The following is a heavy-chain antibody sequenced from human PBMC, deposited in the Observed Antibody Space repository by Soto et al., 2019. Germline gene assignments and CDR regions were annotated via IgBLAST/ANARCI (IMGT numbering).Heavy chain of an antibody. J-gene: IGHJ6*02. CDR3: ARVERTLSTPFAYGMDV. D-gene: IGHD2-2*01. CDR2: IYHTGNT. Sequence: QLQLQESGSGLVKPSQTLSLTCTVSGGSINSGGYSWIWIRQPPGKGLEWIGYIYHTGNTFYNPSLQRRVTISVDQSKNQFYLSLGSVTAADTAMYYCARVERTLSTPFAYGMDVWGQGTTVTVSS. CDR1: GGSINSGGYS. V-gene: IGHV4-30-2*01.